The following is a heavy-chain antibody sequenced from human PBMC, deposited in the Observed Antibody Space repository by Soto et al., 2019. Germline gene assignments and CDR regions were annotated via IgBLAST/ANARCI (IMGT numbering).Heavy chain of an antibody. J-gene: IGHJ5*02. CDR2: ISSSGSTI. CDR1: GFTFSSYE. D-gene: IGHD3-16*01. V-gene: IGHV3-48*03. CDR3: ARVGGEPPRGNWFDP. Sequence: GGSLRLSCAASGFTFSSYEMNWVRQAPGKGLEWVSSISSSGSTIYYADSVKGRFTISRDNAKNSLYLQMNRLRAEDTAVYYCARVGGEPPRGNWFDPWGQGTLVTVCS.